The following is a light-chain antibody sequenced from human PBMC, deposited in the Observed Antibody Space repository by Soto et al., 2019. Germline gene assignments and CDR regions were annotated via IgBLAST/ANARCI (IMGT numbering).Light chain of an antibody. CDR3: GTWESSRNWV. J-gene: IGLJ3*02. CDR2: DNI. Sequence: QSALTQSPSVSAAPGQTVTISCSGTSSNIGNNYVSWYQLLPETAPKLLIYDNIKRPSGIPDRFSGSKSGTSATLVITGLQNGDEADYYCGTWESSRNWVFGAGTKLTVL. V-gene: IGLV1-51*01. CDR1: SSNIGNNY.